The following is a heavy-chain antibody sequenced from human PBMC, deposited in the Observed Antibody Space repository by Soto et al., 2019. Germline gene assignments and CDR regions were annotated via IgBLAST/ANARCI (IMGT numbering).Heavy chain of an antibody. CDR2: IKSKTDGGTT. V-gene: IGHV3-15*07. CDR1: GFTFSNAC. J-gene: IGHJ4*02. Sequence: PGGSLRLSWAASGFTFSNACMNWVRQAPGKGLEWVGRIKSKTDGGTTDYAAPVKGRFTISRDDSKNTLYLQMNSLKTEDTAVYYCTTTYYYDSSGYYYDLAYWGQGTLVTVSS. CDR3: TTTYYYDSSGYYYDLAY. D-gene: IGHD3-22*01.